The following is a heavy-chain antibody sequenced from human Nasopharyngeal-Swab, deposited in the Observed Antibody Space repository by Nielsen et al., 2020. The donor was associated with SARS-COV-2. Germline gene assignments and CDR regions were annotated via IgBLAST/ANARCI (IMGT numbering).Heavy chain of an antibody. V-gene: IGHV1-69*13. D-gene: IGHD4-17*01. CDR2: VMPKFDTA. CDR1: GGTFMNYG. Sequence: SVKVSCKTSGGTFMNYGISWVRQAPGQGLEWMGGVMPKFDTANYAQKFQDRVTITADESTSTVYLELISLTSDDTATYYCARDSDYGDYIGWFDPWGQGTLVTVSS. CDR3: ARDSDYGDYIGWFDP. J-gene: IGHJ5*02.